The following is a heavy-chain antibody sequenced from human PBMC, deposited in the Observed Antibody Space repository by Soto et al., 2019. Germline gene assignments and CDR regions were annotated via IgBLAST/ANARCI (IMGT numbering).Heavy chain of an antibody. J-gene: IGHJ4*02. CDR2: FDPEDGET. CDR3: ATWYSSGWLDY. V-gene: IGHV1-24*01. Sequence: ASVKVSCKVSGYTLTELSMHWVRQAPGKGLEWMGGFDPEDGETIYAQKLQGRITMTGDTSTNTSYLELSSLRSEDTAVFYCATWYSSGWLDYWGQGTLVTVSS. CDR1: GYTLTELS. D-gene: IGHD6-19*01.